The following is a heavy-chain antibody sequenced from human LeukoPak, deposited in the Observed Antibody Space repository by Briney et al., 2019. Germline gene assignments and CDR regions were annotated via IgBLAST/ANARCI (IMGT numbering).Heavy chain of an antibody. Sequence: TLSLTRTVSGGSISSGGYYWSWIRQHPGKGLEWIEYIYYSGSTYYNPSLKSRVTISVDTSKNQFSLKLSSVTAADTAVYYCARGPSDYYYGMDVWGKGTTVTVSS. V-gene: IGHV4-31*03. J-gene: IGHJ6*04. CDR2: IYYSGST. CDR1: GGSISSGGYY. CDR3: ARGPSDYYYGMDV.